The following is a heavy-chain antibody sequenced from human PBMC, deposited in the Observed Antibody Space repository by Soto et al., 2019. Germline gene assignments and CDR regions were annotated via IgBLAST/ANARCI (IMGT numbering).Heavy chain of an antibody. J-gene: IGHJ3*02. V-gene: IGHV1-46*01. CDR1: GCTFTSYY. CDR3: ARGIGITMIVVVSGIAFDI. D-gene: IGHD3-22*01. CDR2: INPSGGST. Sequence: ASVKVSCKASGCTFTSYYMHWVRQAPGQGLEWMGMINPSGGSTSYAQKFQGRVTMTRDTSTSTVYMELSSLRSEDTAVYYCARGIGITMIVVVSGIAFDIWGQGTMVTVSS.